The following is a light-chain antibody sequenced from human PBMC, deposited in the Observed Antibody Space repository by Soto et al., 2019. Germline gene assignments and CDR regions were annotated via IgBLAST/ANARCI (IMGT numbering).Light chain of an antibody. V-gene: IGKV3-20*01. CDR3: HHYGYGADT. CDR1: ESVRNNS. Sequence: ELVLTQSPGTLSLSPRERATLSCSASESVRNNSLAWYQQHPGQAPRLLIFGASSRATGIPDRFTGSGSGADFSLTISRLEPEDSAVYFCHHYGYGADTFGQGTKLEIK. J-gene: IGKJ2*01. CDR2: GAS.